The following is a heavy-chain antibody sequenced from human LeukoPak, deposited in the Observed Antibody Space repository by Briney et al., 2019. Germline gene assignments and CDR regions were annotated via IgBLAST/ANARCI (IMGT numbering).Heavy chain of an antibody. Sequence: SETLSLTCTVSGGSITNTNYYWAWIRQPPGEGLEWIGSVYHSGITYYTPSLKSRVSISVDTSRNQFSLKLSSVTAADTAVYWCARMPLNWNYGRGFDYWGQGTLVTVSS. D-gene: IGHD1-7*01. CDR1: GGSITNTNYY. CDR3: ARMPLNWNYGRGFDY. CDR2: VYHSGIT. J-gene: IGHJ4*02. V-gene: IGHV4-39*07.